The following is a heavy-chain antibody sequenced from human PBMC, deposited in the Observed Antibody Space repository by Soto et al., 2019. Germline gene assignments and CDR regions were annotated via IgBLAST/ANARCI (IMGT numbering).Heavy chain of an antibody. CDR3: ARQAQRDGWNYPYNWFDP. J-gene: IGHJ5*02. D-gene: IGHD1-7*01. CDR2: ISAYNGNT. V-gene: IGHV1-18*01. CDR1: GYTFTSYG. Sequence: ASVKVSCKASGYTFTSYGISWVRQAPGQGLEWMGWISAYNGNTNYAQKLQGRVTMTTDTSTSTAYMELRSLRSDDTAVYYCARQAQRDGWNYPYNWFDPWGQGTLVTVSS.